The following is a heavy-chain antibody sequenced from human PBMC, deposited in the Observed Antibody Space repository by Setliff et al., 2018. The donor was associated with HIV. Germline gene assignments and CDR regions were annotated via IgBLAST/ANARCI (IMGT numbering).Heavy chain of an antibody. CDR3: ARNPQPTGTPDYYYYYYMDV. V-gene: IGHV1-69*06. D-gene: IGHD1-1*01. J-gene: IGHJ6*03. CDR1: GGTFSSYA. Sequence: ASVKVSCKASGGTFSSYAISWVRQAPGQGLEWMGRIIPIFGTANYAQKFQGRVAITADKSTSTAYMELSSLRSEDTAVYYCARNPQPTGTPDYYYYYYMDVWGKGTTVTVSS. CDR2: IIPIFGTA.